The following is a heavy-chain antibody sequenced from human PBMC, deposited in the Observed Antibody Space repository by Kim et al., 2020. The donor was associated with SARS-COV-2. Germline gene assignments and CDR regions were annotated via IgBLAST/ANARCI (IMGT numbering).Heavy chain of an antibody. CDR2: IYPGDSDT. D-gene: IGHD6-13*01. CDR1: GYSFTSYW. Sequence: GESLKISCKGSGYSFTSYWIGWVRQMPGKGLEWMGIIYPGDSDTRYSPSFQGQVTISADKSISTAYLQWSSLKASDTAMYYCARGYGSSWFRKQLYYGMDVWGQGTTVTVSS. J-gene: IGHJ6*02. CDR3: ARGYGSSWFRKQLYYGMDV. V-gene: IGHV5-51*01.